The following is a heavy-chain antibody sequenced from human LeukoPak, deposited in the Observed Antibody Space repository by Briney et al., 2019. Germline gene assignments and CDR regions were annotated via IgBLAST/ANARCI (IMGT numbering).Heavy chain of an antibody. CDR2: IKQDGSEK. CDR3: AKGEDYGGNLLVY. J-gene: IGHJ4*02. V-gene: IGHV3-7*03. CDR1: GFIFSSFW. D-gene: IGHD4-23*01. Sequence: GGSLRLSCAASGFIFSSFWMTWVRQAPGKGLEWVANIKQDGSEKYYADSVKGRFTISRDNSKNSLYLQMNSLRTEDTALYYCAKGEDYGGNLLVYWGQGTLVTVSS.